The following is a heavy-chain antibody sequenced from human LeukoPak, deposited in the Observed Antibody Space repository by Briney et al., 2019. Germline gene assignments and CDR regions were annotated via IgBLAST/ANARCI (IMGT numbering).Heavy chain of an antibody. V-gene: IGHV3-23*01. D-gene: IGHD1-26*01. CDR1: GFTFSSYA. CDR3: ASRHISGSYWENWFDP. CDR2: ISGSGSNT. Sequence: GGSLRLSCAASGFTFSSYAMSWVRQAPGKGLEWVSAISGSGSNTYYADSVKGRFTISRDNSQNTLYLQMNSLRAEDTAVYYCASRHISGSYWENWFDPWGQGTLVTVSS. J-gene: IGHJ5*02.